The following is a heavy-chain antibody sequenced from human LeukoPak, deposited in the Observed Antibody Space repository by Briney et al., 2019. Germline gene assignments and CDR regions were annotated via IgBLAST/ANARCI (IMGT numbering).Heavy chain of an antibody. CDR2: IYPGDSDT. Sequence: GESLKISCKGSGYSFTSYWIGWVRQMPGKGLEWMGIIYPGDSDTRYSPSFQGQVTISADKSISTAYLQWSSLKASDTAMYYCARLDTAMPWGSGLDYWGQGTLVTVSS. CDR3: ARLDTAMPWGSGLDY. V-gene: IGHV5-51*01. J-gene: IGHJ4*02. CDR1: GYSFTSYW. D-gene: IGHD5-18*01.